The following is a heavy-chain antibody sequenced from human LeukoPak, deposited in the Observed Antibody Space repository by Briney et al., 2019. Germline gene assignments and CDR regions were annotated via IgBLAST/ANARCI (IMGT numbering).Heavy chain of an antibody. CDR3: ARGGLLRYFDWLLY. V-gene: IGHV1-24*01. J-gene: IGHJ4*02. Sequence: GASVKVSCKVSGYTLTELSMHWVRQAPGKGLEWMGGFDPEDGETIYAQKFQGRVTMTEDTSTDTAYMELSSLRSEDTAVYYCARGGLLRYFDWLLYWGQGTLVTVSS. CDR1: GYTLTELS. D-gene: IGHD3-9*01. CDR2: FDPEDGET.